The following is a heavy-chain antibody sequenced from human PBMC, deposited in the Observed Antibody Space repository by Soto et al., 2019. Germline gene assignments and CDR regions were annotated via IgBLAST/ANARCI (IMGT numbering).Heavy chain of an antibody. CDR3: TRGAPRVQWFDL. J-gene: IGHJ5*02. Sequence: PSETLSLTCTVSGGAVSSGTYYWSWIRQPPGKGLEWIGHIYFTGSTNYNPSLKSRVTMSLDTSRNQFSLKLSSVTAADTAVYYCTRGAPRVQWFDLWGLGTLVTVSS. CDR1: GGAVSSGTYY. CDR2: IYFTGST. V-gene: IGHV4-61*01.